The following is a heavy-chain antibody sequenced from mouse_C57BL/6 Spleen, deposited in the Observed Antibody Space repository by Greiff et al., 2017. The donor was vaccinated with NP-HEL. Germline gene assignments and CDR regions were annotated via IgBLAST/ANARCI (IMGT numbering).Heavy chain of an antibody. V-gene: IGHV1-4*01. J-gene: IGHJ1*03. CDR3: ARGHYYGSSYEYFDV. Sequence: VQLQESGAELARPGASVKMSCKASGYTFTSYTMHWVKQRPGQGLEWIGYINPSSGYTKYNQKFKDKATLTADKSSSTTYMQLSSLTSEDSAVYYWARGHYYGSSYEYFDVWGTGTTVTVSS. CDR2: INPSSGYT. D-gene: IGHD1-1*01. CDR1: GYTFTSYT.